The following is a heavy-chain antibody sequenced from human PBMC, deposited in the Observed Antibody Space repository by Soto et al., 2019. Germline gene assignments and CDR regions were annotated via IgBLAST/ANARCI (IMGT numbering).Heavy chain of an antibody. Sequence: PGGSLRLSCAASGFTFSSYAMSWVRQAPGKRLEWLSAISGSGGRTYYADSVQGRFTISRDNSKNTLYLQMNSLRAEDTAVYYCARDGSRCSGGSCYSSYYYYYMDVWGKGTTVTSP. J-gene: IGHJ6*03. D-gene: IGHD2-15*01. CDR1: GFTFSSYA. V-gene: IGHV3-23*01. CDR2: ISGSGGRT. CDR3: ARDGSRCSGGSCYSSYYYYYMDV.